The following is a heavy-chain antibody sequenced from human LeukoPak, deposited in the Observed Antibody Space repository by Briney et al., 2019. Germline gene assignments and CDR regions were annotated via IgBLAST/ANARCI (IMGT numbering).Heavy chain of an antibody. J-gene: IGHJ4*02. CDR1: GFTFSSWW. Sequence: PGGSLRLSCAVSGFTFSSWWMTWVRQAPGKGLEWVANIKQDGSEKNYVDSVKGRFTISRDNAKNSLELQMNRLRAEDTAVHYCARGPIIMVRGVPYYFDYWGQGTLVTVSS. D-gene: IGHD3-10*01. V-gene: IGHV3-7*01. CDR2: IKQDGSEK. CDR3: ARGPIIMVRGVPYYFDY.